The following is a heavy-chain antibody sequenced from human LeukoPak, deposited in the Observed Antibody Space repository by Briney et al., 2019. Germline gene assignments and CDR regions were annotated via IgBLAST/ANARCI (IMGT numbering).Heavy chain of an antibody. CDR2: INSDGSST. CDR1: GFTFSSYW. Sequence: GGSLRLSCAASGFTFSSYWMHWVRQAPGKGLVWVSRINSDGSSTSYADSVKGRFTISRDNAKNSVYLQMNRLRAEDTAVYYCARVRREMKRSLGRTTEYSYYYYMDVWGKGTTVTVSS. V-gene: IGHV3-74*01. D-gene: IGHD1/OR15-1a*01. CDR3: ARVRREMKRSLGRTTEYSYYYYMDV. J-gene: IGHJ6*03.